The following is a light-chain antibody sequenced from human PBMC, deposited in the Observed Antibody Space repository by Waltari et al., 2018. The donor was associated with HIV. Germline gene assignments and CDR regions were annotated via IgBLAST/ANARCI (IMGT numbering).Light chain of an antibody. CDR2: DVS. J-gene: IGLJ2*01. Sequence: QSALTQPASVSGSPGQSITISCTGTSSDVGAYNFVSWYQQHPGKAPKVMIYDVSKRPSGASNRFSGSKSGNTASLTISELQAEDEADYYCSSYTTSRTLLFGGGTKLTVL. V-gene: IGLV2-14*01. CDR1: SSDVGAYNF. CDR3: SSYTTSRTLL.